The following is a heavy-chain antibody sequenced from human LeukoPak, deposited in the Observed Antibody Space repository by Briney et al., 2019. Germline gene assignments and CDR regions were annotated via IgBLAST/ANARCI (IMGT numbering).Heavy chain of an antibody. CDR2: IASSSSYT. J-gene: IGHJ4*02. CDR3: ARAIEATRRSTGTCNYFDY. Sequence: GGSLRLSCAASGFTFSDYYMSWIRQDPGKGLEWVSYIASSSSYTNYADSVKGRFTISRDNAKNSLYLQMNSLRAEDTAVYYCARAIEATRRSTGTCNYFDYWGQGTLVTVSS. V-gene: IGHV3-11*06. CDR1: GFTFSDYY. D-gene: IGHD5-12*01.